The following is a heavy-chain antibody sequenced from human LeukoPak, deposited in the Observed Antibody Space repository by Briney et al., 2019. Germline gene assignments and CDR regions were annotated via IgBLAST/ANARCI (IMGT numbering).Heavy chain of an antibody. Sequence: TSETLSLTCTVSGGSISSGSYYWSWIRQPAGKGLEWIGRIYPSGSYTSGSTNYNPSLTSRVTISVDTSKNQFSLKLSSMTAADTAVYYCARGWTFDIWGQGTMVTVSS. V-gene: IGHV4-61*02. D-gene: IGHD2-15*01. CDR3: ARGWTFDI. J-gene: IGHJ3*02. CDR2: IYPSGSYTSGST. CDR1: GGSISSGSYY.